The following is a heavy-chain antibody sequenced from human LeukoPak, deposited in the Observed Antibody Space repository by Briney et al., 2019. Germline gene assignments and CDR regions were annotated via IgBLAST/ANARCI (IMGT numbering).Heavy chain of an antibody. CDR2: IYYTGST. V-gene: IGHV4-59*13. CDR3: ARSGRRLATRFDP. D-gene: IGHD1-26*01. J-gene: IGHJ5*02. CDR1: GGAISCYY. Sequence: PSETLSLTCTVSGGAISCYYWSWIRQPPGKGLDWIGYIYYTGSTNYNPSLKSRVTLSVDTSKNQFSLKLSSVTAADTAVYYCARSGRRLATRFDPWGQGILVTVSS.